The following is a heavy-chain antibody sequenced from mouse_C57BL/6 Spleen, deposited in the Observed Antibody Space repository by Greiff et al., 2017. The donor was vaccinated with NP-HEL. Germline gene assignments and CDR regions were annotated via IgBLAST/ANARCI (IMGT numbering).Heavy chain of an antibody. CDR1: GYTFTSYW. CDR3: ARRIYYGNYVYFDY. V-gene: IGHV1-69*01. Sequence: QVQLQQSGAELVMPGASVKLSCKASGYTFTSYWMHWVKQRPGQGLEWIGEIDPSDSYTNYNQKFKGKSTLTVDKSSSTAYMQLSSLTSEDSAVYYCARRIYYGNYVYFDYWGQGTTLTVSS. D-gene: IGHD2-1*01. J-gene: IGHJ2*01. CDR2: IDPSDSYT.